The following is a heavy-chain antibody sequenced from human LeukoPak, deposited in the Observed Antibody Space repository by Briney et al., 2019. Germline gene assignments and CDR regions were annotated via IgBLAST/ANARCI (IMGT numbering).Heavy chain of an antibody. Sequence: ASVKVSCKASGYTFTGYYVHWVRQAPGQGLEWMGRINPNSGGTNYAQKFQGRVTMTRDTSISTAYMELSRLRSDDTAVYYCARVDYGSGSIEVDPWGQGTLVTVSS. J-gene: IGHJ5*02. V-gene: IGHV1-2*06. CDR1: GYTFTGYY. CDR3: ARVDYGSGSIEVDP. D-gene: IGHD3-10*01. CDR2: INPNSGGT.